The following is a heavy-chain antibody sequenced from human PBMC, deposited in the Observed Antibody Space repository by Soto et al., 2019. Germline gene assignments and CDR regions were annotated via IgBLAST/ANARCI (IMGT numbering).Heavy chain of an antibody. CDR3: ARESGAATATLAYYYFYMDV. J-gene: IGHJ6*03. Sequence: QVQLVQSGAEVKKPGASVTVSCKASGYRFSDYYLHWVRQAPGQGPEWMGWMNPNSGDTKYAQKFKGRVTMTRDTSVRTAFMELNWLKSDDTAVYYCARESGAATATLAYYYFYMDVWGIGTTVTVSS. D-gene: IGHD6-25*01. CDR2: MNPNSGDT. CDR1: GYRFSDYY. V-gene: IGHV1-2*02.